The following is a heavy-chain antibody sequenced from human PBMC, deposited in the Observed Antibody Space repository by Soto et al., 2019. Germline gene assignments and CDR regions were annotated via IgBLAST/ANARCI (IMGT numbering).Heavy chain of an antibody. CDR1: GFTFDCYA. CDR3: ARLYTFGSLDFDF. D-gene: IGHD3-16*01. J-gene: IGHJ4*02. V-gene: IGHV3-9*01. Sequence: GGSLRLSCLAPGFTFDCYALHWVRPAPGKGLEWVSGISWNSGSIAYADSVKGRFTISRDKSISTAYLQWSSLKASDTAMYYCARLYTFGSLDFDFWGQGTLVTVSS. CDR2: ISWNSGSI.